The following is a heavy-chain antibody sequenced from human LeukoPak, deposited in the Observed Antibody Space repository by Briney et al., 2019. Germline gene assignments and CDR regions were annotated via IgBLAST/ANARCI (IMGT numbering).Heavy chain of an antibody. J-gene: IGHJ4*02. CDR1: GFTFDDYA. Sequence: GGSLRLSCAASGFTFDDYAMHWVRQAPGKGLEWVSLISGDGGSTYYADSVKGRFTISRDNSKNSLYLQMNGLRTEDTALYYCAKDIYRDSPRGWYSYWGQGTLVTVSS. D-gene: IGHD6-19*01. CDR2: ISGDGGST. V-gene: IGHV3-43*02. CDR3: AKDIYRDSPRGWYSY.